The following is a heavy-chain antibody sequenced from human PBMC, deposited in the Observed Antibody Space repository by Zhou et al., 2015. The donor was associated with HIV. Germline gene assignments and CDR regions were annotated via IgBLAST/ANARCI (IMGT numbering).Heavy chain of an antibody. CDR2: MTPNSGNT. V-gene: IGHV1-8*01. D-gene: IGHD6-13*01. CDR1: GYTFTTYD. J-gene: IGHJ6*02. Sequence: QVQLVQSGAEVKKPGASVKVSCKASGYTFTTYDINWMRQATGQRPEWMGWMTPNSGNTGYAQKFQGRVTMTRNTSISTAYMELSSLRSEDTAVYYCARTTLSSSRVYYSYGMDVWGQGTTVTVSS. CDR3: ARTTLSSSRVYYSYGMDV.